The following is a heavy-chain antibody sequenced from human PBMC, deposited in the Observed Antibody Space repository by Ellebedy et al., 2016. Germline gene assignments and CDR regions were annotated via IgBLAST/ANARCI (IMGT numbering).Heavy chain of an antibody. CDR1: GFNFHEYT. D-gene: IGHD3-3*01. V-gene: IGHV3-43*01. J-gene: IGHJ4*02. CDR3: AKDRYDFWSGYYLTDY. CDR2: ISWNGGST. Sequence: GGSLSLSXAASGFNFHEYTMHWFRQAPGKGLEWVSLISWNGGSTYYADSVKGRFTISRDKSRNSLYLQMNSLRTEDTALYYCAKDRYDFWSGYYLTDYWGQGTRVTVSS.